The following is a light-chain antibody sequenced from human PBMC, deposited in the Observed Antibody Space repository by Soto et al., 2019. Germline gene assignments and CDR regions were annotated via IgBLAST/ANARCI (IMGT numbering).Light chain of an antibody. J-gene: IGKJ1*01. CDR1: QSISSY. CDR2: DAS. V-gene: IGKV1-39*01. CDR3: HGSYGTSWT. Sequence: LQMPKLPSALSAYVADCLPTTCRASQSISSYLNWFQQKPGKAPGLRFCDASSLHRGIPSWCGGSGSGSDFTLTICILQPEHFPTSYGHGSYGTSWTFDQG.